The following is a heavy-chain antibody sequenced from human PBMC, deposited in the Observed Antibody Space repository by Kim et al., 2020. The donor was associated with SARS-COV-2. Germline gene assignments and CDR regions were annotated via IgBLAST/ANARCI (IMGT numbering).Heavy chain of an antibody. D-gene: IGHD3-9*01. Sequence: GGSLRLSCAASGFTFSAYDMYWVRQATGKGLEWVSTIGTAGDTYYPRSVKGRFTISRENAKNSFYLQMNSLGAGDTAVYFCARALFTLTGMHYLDSWGQGTLVTVSS. V-gene: IGHV3-13*01. J-gene: IGHJ4*02. CDR1: GFTFSAYD. CDR2: IGTAGDT. CDR3: ARALFTLTGMHYLDS.